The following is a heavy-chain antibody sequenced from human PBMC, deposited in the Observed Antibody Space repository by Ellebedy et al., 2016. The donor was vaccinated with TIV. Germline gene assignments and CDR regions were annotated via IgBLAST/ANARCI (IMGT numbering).Heavy chain of an antibody. D-gene: IGHD6-19*01. Sequence: SETLSLTCTVSGGSISDYYWSWVRQPPGKGLEWIGYIYHSETTDYNPSLKSRVSLSGDASKSQFSLQLRSVTAADTAVYYCARHEPFGIAVLYWGQGTLVTVSS. CDR3: ARHEPFGIAVLY. J-gene: IGHJ4*02. V-gene: IGHV4-59*08. CDR1: GGSISDYY. CDR2: IYHSETT.